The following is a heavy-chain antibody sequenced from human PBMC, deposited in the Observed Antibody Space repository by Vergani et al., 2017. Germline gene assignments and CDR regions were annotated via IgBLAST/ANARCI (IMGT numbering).Heavy chain of an antibody. CDR3: AKDRRQSSSSGCDY. V-gene: IGHV3-23*04. J-gene: IGHJ4*02. CDR1: GFIFNNYA. Sequence: EVQLVESGGGLVKPGGSLRLSCAASGFIFNNYAMTWVRQAPGKGLEWVSGISASGGFSYNTDSVKGRFSISRDNSKNTLYLQMNNLRPEDTAVYYCAKDRRQSSSSGCDYWGQGTRVTVSS. D-gene: IGHD2-2*01. CDR2: ISASGGFS.